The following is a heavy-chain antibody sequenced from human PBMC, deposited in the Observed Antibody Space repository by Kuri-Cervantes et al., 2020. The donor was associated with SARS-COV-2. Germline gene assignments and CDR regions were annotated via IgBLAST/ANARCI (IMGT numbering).Heavy chain of an antibody. CDR1: GYTFTSYY. J-gene: IGHJ5*02. Sequence: ASVKVSCKASGYTFTSYYMHWVRQAPGQGLEWMGIINPSGGSTSYAQKFQGRVTMTRDTSTSTAYMELSSLRSEDTAVYYCAADQNGWFDPWGQGTLVTVSS. V-gene: IGHV1-46*01. CDR2: INPSGGST. CDR3: AADQNGWFDP.